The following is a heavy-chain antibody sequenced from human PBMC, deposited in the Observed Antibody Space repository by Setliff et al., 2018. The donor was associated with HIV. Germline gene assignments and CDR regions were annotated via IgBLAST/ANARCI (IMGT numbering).Heavy chain of an antibody. Sequence: PSETLSLTCDVSGFSISSRYYWGWIRQSPGKGLEWIGNIYHTGSSYYNPSLNDRATISLDTSKNQFSLKLSSVTAADTAVYYCARVRQVSDYGDYDYYFDYWGQGALVTVSS. D-gene: IGHD4-17*01. J-gene: IGHJ4*02. CDR2: IYHTGSS. CDR3: ARVRQVSDYGDYDYYFDY. CDR1: GFSISSRYY. V-gene: IGHV4-38-2*01.